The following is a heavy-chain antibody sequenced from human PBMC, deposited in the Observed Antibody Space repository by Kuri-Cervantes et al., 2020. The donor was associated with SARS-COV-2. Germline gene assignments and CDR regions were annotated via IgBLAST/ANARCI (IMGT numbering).Heavy chain of an antibody. D-gene: IGHD6-13*01. Sequence: ESLKISCTVSGGSISSSSYYWGWIRQPPGKGLEWIGSIYYSGSTYYSPSLKSRVTISVDTSKNQFSLKLSSVTAADTAVYYCARHEYSSSWVDYWGQGTLVTVSS. CDR1: GGSISSSSYY. CDR3: ARHEYSSSWVDY. V-gene: IGHV4-39*01. CDR2: IYYSGST. J-gene: IGHJ4*02.